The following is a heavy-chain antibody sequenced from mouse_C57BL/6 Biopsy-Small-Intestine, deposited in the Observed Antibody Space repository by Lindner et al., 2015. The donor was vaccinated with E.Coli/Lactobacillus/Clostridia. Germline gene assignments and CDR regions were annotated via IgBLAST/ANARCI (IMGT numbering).Heavy chain of an antibody. V-gene: IGHV1-84*02. CDR2: INPTSGGS. CDR1: GYTFTDYY. D-gene: IGHD1-1*01. J-gene: IGHJ3*01. Sequence: SVKVSCKASGYTFTDYYIHWVRQAPGQGLEWMGWINPTSGGSNYAQNFLGRVTMTRDTSISTAYMELGGLRSDDTVVYYCARVPYSGYDSDAFDIWGQGTMVTVSS. CDR3: ARVPYSGYDSDAFDI.